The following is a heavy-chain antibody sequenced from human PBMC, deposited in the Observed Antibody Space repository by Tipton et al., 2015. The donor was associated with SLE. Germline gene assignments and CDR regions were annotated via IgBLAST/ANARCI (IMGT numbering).Heavy chain of an antibody. Sequence: SLRLSCAASGFTFSDFWMTWVRQAPGKGLEWVATINQNGSETYYVDSVNGRFTISRDNAKNSVYLQMNTLSDDDTAVYYCASRPDELLSAPFDYWGQGTLVTVSA. CDR2: INQNGSET. CDR1: GFTFSDFW. D-gene: IGHD3-16*02. V-gene: IGHV3-7*01. J-gene: IGHJ4*02. CDR3: ASRPDELLSAPFDY.